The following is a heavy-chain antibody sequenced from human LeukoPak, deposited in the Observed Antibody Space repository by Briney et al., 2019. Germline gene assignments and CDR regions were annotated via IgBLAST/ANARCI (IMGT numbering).Heavy chain of an antibody. J-gene: IGHJ4*02. CDR2: ISGSGDKT. CDR1: GFTFSSHG. Sequence: GGSLRLSCAASGFTFSSHGMSWVRQVPVKGLEWVSFISGSGDKTYYADSVKGRFTISRDNSKNTLFLQMNSLRAEDTAVYYCASWNYVEYWGQGTLVTVSS. CDR3: ASWNYVEY. V-gene: IGHV3-23*01.